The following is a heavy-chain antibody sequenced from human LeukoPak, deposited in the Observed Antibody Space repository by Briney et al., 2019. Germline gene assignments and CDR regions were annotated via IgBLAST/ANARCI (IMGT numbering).Heavy chain of an antibody. CDR1: GASISSGGYS. CDR3: ARDRIAAAGTIN. Sequence: PSQTLSLTCAVSGASISSGGYSWSWIRLPPGKGLEWIGCIYHDGSTYYNPSLKSRVTISGDRSKNQFSLKLSSVTAADTAVYYCARDRIAAAGTINWGQGTLVTVSS. J-gene: IGHJ4*02. D-gene: IGHD6-13*01. CDR2: IYHDGST. V-gene: IGHV4-30-2*01.